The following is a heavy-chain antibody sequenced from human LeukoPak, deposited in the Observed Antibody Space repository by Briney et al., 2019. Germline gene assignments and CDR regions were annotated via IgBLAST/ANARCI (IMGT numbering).Heavy chain of an antibody. V-gene: IGHV3-21*01. Sequence: GGPLRLSCAPSVFTFSIYSTNWVRQAPGRGLEWVSYMSSSSNYINYAGSVKGRFTISRDNAKNSLYLQMNSLRAEDTAVYYCARDESLVRGAAFDYWGQGTLVTVS. D-gene: IGHD3-10*01. CDR1: VFTFSIYS. CDR3: ARDESLVRGAAFDY. CDR2: MSSSSNYI. J-gene: IGHJ4*02.